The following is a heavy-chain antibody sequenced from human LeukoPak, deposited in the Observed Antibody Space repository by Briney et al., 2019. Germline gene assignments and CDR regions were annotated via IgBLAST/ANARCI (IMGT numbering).Heavy chain of an antibody. V-gene: IGHV4-61*01. CDR3: AREVTTWYYFDY. D-gene: IGHD4-17*01. CDR1: GGSVSSGSYY. J-gene: IGHJ4*02. CDR2: IYYSGST. Sequence: TSETLSLTCTVSGGSVSSGSYYWSWIRQPPGKGLEWIGYIYYSGSTNYNPSLKSRVTISVDTSKNQFSLKLSSVTAADTAVYYCAREVTTWYYFDYWGQGTLVTVSS.